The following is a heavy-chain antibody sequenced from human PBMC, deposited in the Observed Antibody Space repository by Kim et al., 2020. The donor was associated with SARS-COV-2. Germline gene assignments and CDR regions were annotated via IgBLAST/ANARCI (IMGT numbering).Heavy chain of an antibody. J-gene: IGHJ4*02. V-gene: IGHV1-69*01. D-gene: IGHD3-22*01. CDR3: ARGHYYDSSGYPRRDFDY. Sequence: QGRVTITADESTSTAYMELSSLRSEDTAVYYCARGHYYDSSGYPRRDFDYWGQGTLVTVSS.